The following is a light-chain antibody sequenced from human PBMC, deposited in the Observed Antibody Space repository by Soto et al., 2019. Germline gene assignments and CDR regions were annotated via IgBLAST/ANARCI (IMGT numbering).Light chain of an antibody. CDR2: EVN. V-gene: IGLV2-8*01. Sequence: QSALTQPPSAAGSPGQSVTISCTGTSSDVGGNIYVSWYQQHPGKAPKLMIYEVNKRPSGVPDRFSGSKSGNTASLTVSGLQAEDEADYYCSSYAGSNNVVFGGGTQLTVL. CDR1: SSDVGGNIY. J-gene: IGLJ2*01. CDR3: SSYAGSNNVV.